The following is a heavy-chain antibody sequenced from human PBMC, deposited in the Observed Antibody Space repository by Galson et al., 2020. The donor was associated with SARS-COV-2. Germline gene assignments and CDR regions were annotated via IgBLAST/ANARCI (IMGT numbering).Heavy chain of an antibody. V-gene: IGHV1-69*13. CDR1: GGTFSSYA. J-gene: IGHJ6*02. CDR3: ARDRGLWFGDYYYGMDV. CDR2: IIPIFGTA. Sequence: SVKVSCQDSGGTFSSYAISWVRQAPGQGLEWMGGIIPIFGTANYAQKFQGRVTITADESTSTAYMKLSSLRSEDPAVYYCARDRGLWFGDYYYGMDVWGQGTTVTVSS. D-gene: IGHD3-10*01.